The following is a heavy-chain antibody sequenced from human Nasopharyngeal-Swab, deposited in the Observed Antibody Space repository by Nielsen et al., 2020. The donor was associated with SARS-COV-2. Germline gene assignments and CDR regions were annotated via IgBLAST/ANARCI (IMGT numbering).Heavy chain of an antibody. V-gene: IGHV4-38-2*01. D-gene: IGHD2-2*01. Sequence: SETLSLTCAVSDHSISSGYYWGWIRQPPGKGLEWIGSIYHSGSTYYNPSLKSRVTISVDTSKNQFSLKLSSVTATDTAVYYCARHPYPTYYFDYWGQGTLVTVSS. CDR3: ARHPYPTYYFDY. CDR1: DHSISSGYY. J-gene: IGHJ4*02. CDR2: IYHSGST.